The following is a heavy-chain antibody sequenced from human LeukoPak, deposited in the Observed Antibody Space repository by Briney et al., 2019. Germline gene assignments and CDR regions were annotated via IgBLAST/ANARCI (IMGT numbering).Heavy chain of an antibody. CDR1: GFTFSSYG. V-gene: IGHV3-33*08. D-gene: IGHD5-18*01. Sequence: GRSLRLSCAASGFTFSSYGMHWVRQAPGKGLEWVAVIWYGGSNKYYADSVKGRFTISRDNSKNTLYLQMNSLRAEDTAVYYCASPRGGYSYELLYWGQGTLVTVSS. CDR2: IWYGGSNK. J-gene: IGHJ4*02. CDR3: ASPRGGYSYELLY.